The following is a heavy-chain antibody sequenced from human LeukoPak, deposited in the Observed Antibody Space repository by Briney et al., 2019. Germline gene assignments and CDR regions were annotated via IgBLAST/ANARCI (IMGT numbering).Heavy chain of an antibody. CDR1: GFTFSTYA. V-gene: IGHV3-23*01. Sequence: GGSLRLSCAASGFTFSTYAINWVRQVPGKGLEWVSSITGNGGSTYLADSVKGRFTISRDNSRSTLYLQMNSLRAEDTAVYYCAKATLGSCSGARCYPFDYWGQGTLATVSS. J-gene: IGHJ4*02. CDR3: AKATLGSCSGARCYPFDY. D-gene: IGHD2-15*01. CDR2: ITGNGGST.